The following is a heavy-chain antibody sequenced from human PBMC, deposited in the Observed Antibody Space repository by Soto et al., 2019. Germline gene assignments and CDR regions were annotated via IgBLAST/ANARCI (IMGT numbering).Heavy chain of an antibody. V-gene: IGHV1-69*01. CDR2: IIPIFGTA. D-gene: IGHD2-2*01. CDR1: GGTFSSYA. CDR3: ARECRIGHHYFDY. J-gene: IGHJ4*02. Sequence: QVQLVQSGAEVKTPGSSVKVSCKASGGTFSSYAISWVRQAPGQGLEWMGGIIPIFGTANDAQKFQGRVTITADESTSTAYMELISLRSEETAVYYFARECRIGHHYFDYWGQGTLVTVSS.